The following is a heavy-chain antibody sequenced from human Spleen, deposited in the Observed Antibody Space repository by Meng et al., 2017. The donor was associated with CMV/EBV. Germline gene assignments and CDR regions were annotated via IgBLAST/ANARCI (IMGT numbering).Heavy chain of an antibody. CDR1: GYTFTGYY. CDR2: INPNSGTT. J-gene: IGHJ6*02. CDR3: ARDLRPGTTIFGVRSVHYGMDV. V-gene: IGHV1-2*02. Sequence: ASVKVSCKASGYTFTGYYMHWVRQAPGQGLEWMGRINPNSGTTHFAQKFQGRVTMTRDTSISTGYMELSRLRSDDTAVYYCARDLRPGTTIFGVRSVHYGMDVWGQGTTVTVSS. D-gene: IGHD3-3*01.